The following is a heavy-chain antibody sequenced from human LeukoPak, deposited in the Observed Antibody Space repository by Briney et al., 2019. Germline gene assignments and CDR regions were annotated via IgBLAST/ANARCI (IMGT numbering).Heavy chain of an antibody. J-gene: IGHJ4*02. CDR2: ISWNSGSI. V-gene: IGHV3-9*01. Sequence: GGSLRLSCAASGFTFDDYAMHWVRKAPGKGLEWVSGISWNSGSIGYADSVKGRFTISRDNAKNSLYLQMNSLRAEDTALYYCAKDVRSSSWPVFGYWGQGTLVTVSS. CDR1: GFTFDDYA. CDR3: AKDVRSSSWPVFGY. D-gene: IGHD6-13*01.